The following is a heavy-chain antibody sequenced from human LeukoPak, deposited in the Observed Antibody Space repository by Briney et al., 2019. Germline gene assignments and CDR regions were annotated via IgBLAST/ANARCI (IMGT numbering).Heavy chain of an antibody. D-gene: IGHD3-22*01. J-gene: IGHJ4*02. V-gene: IGHV3-7*05. Sequence: GGSLRLSCAASRFTFSSYWMTWVSHAPGKGLEWVAKIKQDGGEKHYVDSVQGRFTIYRDNAKNSLYLQMNSLRAEDTAVYYCARDVGYDSSGSYPYYFDYWGLGTLVTVSS. CDR1: RFTFSSYW. CDR3: ARDVGYDSSGSYPYYFDY. CDR2: IKQDGGEK.